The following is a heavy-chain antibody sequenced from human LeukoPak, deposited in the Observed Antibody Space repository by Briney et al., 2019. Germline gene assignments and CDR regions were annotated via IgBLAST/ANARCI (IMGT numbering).Heavy chain of an antibody. CDR2: IYHSGST. Sequence: SETLSLTCAVYGGSFSGYYWGWIRQPPGKWLEWIGSIYHSGSTYYNPSLKSRVTILVDTSKNQFSLKLTSVTAADTAVYYCARGYPKASYHFDYWGQGTQVTVSS. CDR1: GGSFSGYY. V-gene: IGHV4-38-2*01. J-gene: IGHJ4*02. CDR3: ARGYPKASYHFDY. D-gene: IGHD5-12*01.